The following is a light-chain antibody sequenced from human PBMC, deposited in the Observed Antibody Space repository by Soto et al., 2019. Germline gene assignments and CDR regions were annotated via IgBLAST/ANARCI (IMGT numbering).Light chain of an antibody. CDR1: ASNLGAKYA. J-gene: IGLJ3*02. CDR2: DNI. Sequence: QSVLTQPPSVSGAPGQRVTISCTGSASNLGAKYAVHWYQHLPGTAPKLLIYDNIRRPSGVPDRFSGSKSDTSASLAITGLQAEDEADYYCQSYDTTLSGLVFGGGTKVTVL. V-gene: IGLV1-40*01. CDR3: QSYDTTLSGLV.